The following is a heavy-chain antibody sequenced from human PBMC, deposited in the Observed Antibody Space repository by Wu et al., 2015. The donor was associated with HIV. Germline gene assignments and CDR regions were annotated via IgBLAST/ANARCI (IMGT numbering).Heavy chain of an antibody. D-gene: IGHD3-10*01. CDR1: GYSFMNYG. V-gene: IGHV1-18*01. CDR2: ISHYNGNI. J-gene: IGHJ4*02. CDR3: ARDLVITIIRDSDTT. Sequence: QVQLVQSGAEVKKPGASVKISCKASGYSFMNYGISWVRQAPGQGPEWMGWISHYNGNIKYSQKLQGRVSLTADPSTTTAYMELRSLRSDDTAVYFXARDLVITIIRDSDTTWGQGTRGPPSP.